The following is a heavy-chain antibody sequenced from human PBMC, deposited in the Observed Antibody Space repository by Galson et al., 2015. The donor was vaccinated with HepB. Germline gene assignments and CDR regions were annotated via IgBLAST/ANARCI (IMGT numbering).Heavy chain of an antibody. J-gene: IGHJ5*02. CDR1: GGTFSSYA. CDR3: ARVHCSGSYYRCWFDP. D-gene: IGHD1-26*01. V-gene: IGHV1-69*13. CDR2: IIPIFGTA. Sequence: SVKVSCKASGGTFSSYAISWVRQAPGQGLEWMGGIIPIFGTANYAQKFQGRVTITADESTSTAYMELSSLRSEDTAVYYCARVHCSGSYYRCWFDPWGQGTLVTVSS.